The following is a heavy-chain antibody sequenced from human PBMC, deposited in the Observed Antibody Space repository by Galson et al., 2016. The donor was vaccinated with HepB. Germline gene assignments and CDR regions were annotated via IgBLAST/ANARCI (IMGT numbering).Heavy chain of an antibody. V-gene: IGHV4-4*02. CDR3: ARAAIIPGARMVFDP. CDR1: GASISDSNW. Sequence: SETLSLTCAVYGASISDSNWWTWVRQVPGKGLEWIGEIYHTGTSNNNPFLSSRFTLSVDKSRNLISLNVTSVTAADTAVYYCARAAIIPGARMVFDPWGQGISVTVSS. J-gene: IGHJ5*02. CDR2: IYHTGTS. D-gene: IGHD2-2*01.